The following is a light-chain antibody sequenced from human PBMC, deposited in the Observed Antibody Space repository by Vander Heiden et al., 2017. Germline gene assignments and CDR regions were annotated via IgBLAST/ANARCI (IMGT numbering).Light chain of an antibody. CDR2: DVN. V-gene: IGLV2-23*02. CDR3: CSYAGTYTWV. CDR1: SSDIGSYNL. J-gene: IGLJ3*02. Sequence: QSALTQFASVSGSPGQSITISCTGASSDIGSYNLVSWYQQHPGKAPRVIIYDVNKRPSGVSYRFSGSKSGNTASLTISGLQAEDEADYYCCSYAGTYTWVFGGGTKLTVL.